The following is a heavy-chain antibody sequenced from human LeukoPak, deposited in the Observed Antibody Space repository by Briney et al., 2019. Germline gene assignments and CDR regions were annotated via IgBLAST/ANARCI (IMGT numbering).Heavy chain of an antibody. Sequence: PGGSLRLSCAASGFTFSSYAMSWVRHAPGKGLELVSAISGSGGSTYYADSVKGRFTISRDNSKNTLYLQMNSLRAEDTAVYYCAKDQRTIPASYFDYWGQGTLVTASS. CDR2: ISGSGGST. CDR3: AKDQRTIPASYFDY. V-gene: IGHV3-23*01. D-gene: IGHD2-21*01. CDR1: GFTFSSYA. J-gene: IGHJ4*02.